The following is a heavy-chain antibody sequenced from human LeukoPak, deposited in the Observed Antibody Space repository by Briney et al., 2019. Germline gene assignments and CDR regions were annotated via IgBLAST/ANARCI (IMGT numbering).Heavy chain of an antibody. Sequence: GESLKISCKGSGYSFTSYWIGWVRQMPGKGLEWMGIFYPGDSDTRYSPSFQGQVTISADKSISTAYLQWSSLKASDTAMYYCARQGVAAAGTPDYYYGMDAWGQGTTVTVSS. D-gene: IGHD6-13*01. CDR2: FYPGDSDT. V-gene: IGHV5-51*01. CDR1: GYSFTSYW. J-gene: IGHJ6*02. CDR3: ARQGVAAAGTPDYYYGMDA.